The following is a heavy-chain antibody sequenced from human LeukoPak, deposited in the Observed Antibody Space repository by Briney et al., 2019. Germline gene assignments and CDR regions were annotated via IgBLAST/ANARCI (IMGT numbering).Heavy chain of an antibody. CDR3: ARVEGSYDSSGYYEERAFDYYYGMDV. J-gene: IGHJ6*02. Sequence: SGTLSLTCAVSGGSISSGDYYWSWIRQPPGKGLEWIGYIYYSGSTYYNPSLKSRVTISVDTSKNQFSLKLSSVTAADTAVYYCARVEGSYDSSGYYEERAFDYYYGMDVWGQGTTVTVSS. V-gene: IGHV4-30-4*01. CDR1: GGSISSGDYY. CDR2: IYYSGST. D-gene: IGHD3-22*01.